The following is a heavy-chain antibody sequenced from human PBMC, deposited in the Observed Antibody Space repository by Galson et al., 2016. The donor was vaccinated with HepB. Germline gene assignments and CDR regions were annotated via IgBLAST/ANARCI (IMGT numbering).Heavy chain of an antibody. CDR3: AKYNVGDQVVLGFGF. J-gene: IGHJ4*02. CDR1: GFTFSSFA. Sequence: SLRLSCAASGFTFSSFAMTWVRQAPGKGLEWVSLISGSDDTTYYTDSVKGRFTIYRDNSKNTLYLQMNSLRAEDTAVYYCAKYNVGDQVVLGFGFWGQGTLVTVSS. D-gene: IGHD3-10*01. V-gene: IGHV3-23*01. CDR2: ISGSDDTT.